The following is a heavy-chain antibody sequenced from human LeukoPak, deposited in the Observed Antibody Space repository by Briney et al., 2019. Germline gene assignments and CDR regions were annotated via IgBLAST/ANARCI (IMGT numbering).Heavy chain of an antibody. V-gene: IGHV3-53*01. CDR3: ARGSSGYYYSLLGY. CDR1: GFTFSSYA. Sequence: GGSLRLSCSASGFTFSSYAMHWVRQAPGKGLEWVSVIYSGGSTYYADSVKGRFTISRDNSKNTVYLQMNSLRAEDTAVYYCARGSSGYYYSLLGYWGQGTLVTVSS. J-gene: IGHJ4*02. CDR2: IYSGGST. D-gene: IGHD3-22*01.